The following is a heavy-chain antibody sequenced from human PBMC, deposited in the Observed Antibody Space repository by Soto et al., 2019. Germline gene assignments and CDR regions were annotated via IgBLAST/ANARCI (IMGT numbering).Heavy chain of an antibody. Sequence: EVQVVESGGGLVQPGGSLRLSCAASGFTFSSYWMSWVRQAPGKGLEWVANIKEDGSEKNYVDSVKGQFTISRDNAKNSLYLQMNSLRAEDTAVYYCARDRYYYGSGDYWGQGTLVTVSS. CDR3: ARDRYYYGSGDY. D-gene: IGHD3-10*01. J-gene: IGHJ4*02. CDR2: IKEDGSEK. V-gene: IGHV3-7*01. CDR1: GFTFSSYW.